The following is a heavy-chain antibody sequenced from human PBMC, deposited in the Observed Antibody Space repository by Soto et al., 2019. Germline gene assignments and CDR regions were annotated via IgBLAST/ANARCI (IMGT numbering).Heavy chain of an antibody. V-gene: IGHV1-18*01. D-gene: IGHD3-22*01. CDR2: ISAYNGNT. J-gene: IGHJ4*02. Sequence: GASVKVSCKASGYTFTSYGISWVRQAPGQGLEWMGWISAYNGNTNYAQKLQGRVTMTTDTSKNQFSLKLNSVTAADTAVYYCARMNYYDTSGYPFDYWGQGMMVTVSS. CDR1: GYTFTSYG. CDR3: ARMNYYDTSGYPFDY.